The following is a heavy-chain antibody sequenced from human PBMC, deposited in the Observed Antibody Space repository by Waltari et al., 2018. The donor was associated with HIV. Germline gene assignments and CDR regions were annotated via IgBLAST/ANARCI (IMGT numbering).Heavy chain of an antibody. Sequence: EVQLVESGGGLVQPGRSLRLSCAASGFTFDDYAMHWVRQAPGKGLEWVSGISWNSGSIGYADSVKGRFTISRDNAKNSLYLQMNSLRAEDTALYYCAKDGDRGPTYYYYYGMDVWGQGTTVTVSS. D-gene: IGHD3-10*01. J-gene: IGHJ6*02. CDR3: AKDGDRGPTYYYYYGMDV. CDR1: GFTFDDYA. CDR2: ISWNSGSI. V-gene: IGHV3-9*01.